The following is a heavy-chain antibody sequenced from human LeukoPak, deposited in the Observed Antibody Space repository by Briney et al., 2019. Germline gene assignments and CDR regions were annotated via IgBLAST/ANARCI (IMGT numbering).Heavy chain of an antibody. CDR1: GDSISSGDYY. D-gene: IGHD3-22*01. J-gene: IGHJ3*02. CDR2: ISSSGST. CDR3: ARGPYSYDSSGAFDI. V-gene: IGHV4-61*02. Sequence: SETLSLTCTVYGDSISSGDYYWSWIRQPAGKGLEWIGRISSSGSTNYNPSLKSRVTISVDTSKNQFSLKLSSVTAADTAVYFCARGPYSYDSSGAFDIWGQGTMVTVSS.